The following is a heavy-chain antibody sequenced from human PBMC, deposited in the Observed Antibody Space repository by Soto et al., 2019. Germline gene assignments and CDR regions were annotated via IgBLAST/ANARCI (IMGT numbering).Heavy chain of an antibody. CDR1: GFTFGDYA. Sequence: EVQLVESGGGLLQPGRSLRLSCTASGFTFGDYAMSWFRQAPGKGLDWVGFIRSKTYGGTTEYAASVKGRFTISTDDSKTIASLQMNSLKTEDTAVYYCSRGGSLQWLVPEDYWGQGTLDTVSS. D-gene: IGHD6-19*01. CDR2: IRSKTYGGTT. CDR3: SRGGSLQWLVPEDY. V-gene: IGHV3-49*03. J-gene: IGHJ4*02.